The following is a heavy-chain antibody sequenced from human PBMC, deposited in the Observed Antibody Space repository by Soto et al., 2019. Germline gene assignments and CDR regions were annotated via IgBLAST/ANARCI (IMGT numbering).Heavy chain of an antibody. CDR2: IYPGDSDT. Sequence: PGESLKISCKGSGYSFTSYWIGWVRQMPGKGLEWMGIIYPGDSDTRYSPSFQGQVTISADKSISTAYLQWSSLKASDTAMYYCASRGYSPPGHQDYYYYGMDVWGQGTTVTVSS. CDR3: ASRGYSPPGHQDYYYYGMDV. CDR1: GYSFTSYW. V-gene: IGHV5-51*01. J-gene: IGHJ6*02. D-gene: IGHD5-18*01.